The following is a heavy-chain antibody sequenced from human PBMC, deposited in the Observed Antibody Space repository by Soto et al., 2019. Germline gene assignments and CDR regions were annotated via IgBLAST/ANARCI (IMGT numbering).Heavy chain of an antibody. CDR3: ARVGGVVVAATGYYYYGIDV. CDR1: GFTFSSYS. V-gene: IGHV3-21*01. Sequence: GGSLRLSCAASGFTFSSYSMNWVRQAPGKGLEWVSSISSSSSYIYYADSVKGRFTISRDNAKNSLYLQMNSLRAEDTAVYYCARVGGVVVAATGYYYYGIDVWGQGTTVTVYS. CDR2: ISSSSSYI. D-gene: IGHD2-15*01. J-gene: IGHJ6*02.